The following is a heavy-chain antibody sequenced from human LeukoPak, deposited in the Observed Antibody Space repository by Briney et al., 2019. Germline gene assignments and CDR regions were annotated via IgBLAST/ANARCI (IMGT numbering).Heavy chain of an antibody. Sequence: GGSLRLSCAASGFTFSDYYMSWIRQAPGKGLEWVSYISSSGNSISYADSVKGRFTISRDNAKNSLFLQMNSLRAEDTAVYYCARDQVSIAGTGIDYWGQGTLVTVSS. CDR2: ISSSGNSI. V-gene: IGHV3-11*04. CDR1: GFTFSDYY. CDR3: ARDQVSIAGTGIDY. D-gene: IGHD6-13*01. J-gene: IGHJ4*02.